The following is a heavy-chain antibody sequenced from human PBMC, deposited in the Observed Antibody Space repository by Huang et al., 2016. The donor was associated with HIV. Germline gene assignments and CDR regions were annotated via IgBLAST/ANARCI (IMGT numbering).Heavy chain of an antibody. J-gene: IGHJ3*01. Sequence: QVQLQESGPGLVKPSATLSLTCTVSGGSISSYYWNWIRQPAGKGMEWLGRIYTSGSTDYNPSLKSRVTMSVDTSKNPFSLKLSSGTAADTAVYYCAREGDYMITFGGGMWMGAFDFWGQGTMVTVSS. CDR2: IYTSGST. CDR1: GGSISSYY. CDR3: AREGDYMITFGGGMWMGAFDF. D-gene: IGHD3-16*01. V-gene: IGHV4-4*07.